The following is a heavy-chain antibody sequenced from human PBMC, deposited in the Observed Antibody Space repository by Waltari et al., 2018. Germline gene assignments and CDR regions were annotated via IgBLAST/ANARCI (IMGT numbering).Heavy chain of an antibody. Sequence: QVQLVESGGGVVQPGRSLRLSCAASGFTFSRSGMHWVRQAPGKGLEWVAVIWYDGSNKYYADSVKGRFTISRDNSKNTLYLQMNSLRAEDTAVYYCARDVAAAGNAFDIWGQGTMVTVSS. J-gene: IGHJ3*02. CDR3: ARDVAAAGNAFDI. D-gene: IGHD6-13*01. CDR1: GFTFSRSG. CDR2: IWYDGSNK. V-gene: IGHV3-33*01.